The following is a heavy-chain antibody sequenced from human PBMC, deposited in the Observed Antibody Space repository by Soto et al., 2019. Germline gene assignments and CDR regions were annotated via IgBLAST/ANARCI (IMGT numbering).Heavy chain of an antibody. V-gene: IGHV4-30-4*01. CDR2: IYYSGST. J-gene: IGHJ5*02. D-gene: IGHD3-10*02. Sequence: TSETLSLTCTVSGGSISSGDYYWSWIRQPPGKGLEWIGYIYYSGSTYYNPSLKSRVTISVDTSKNQFSLKLSSVTAADTAVYYCARAAPYDVLSPGGVQFDPWGQGTLVTVSS. CDR1: GGSISSGDYY. CDR3: ARAAPYDVLSPGGVQFDP.